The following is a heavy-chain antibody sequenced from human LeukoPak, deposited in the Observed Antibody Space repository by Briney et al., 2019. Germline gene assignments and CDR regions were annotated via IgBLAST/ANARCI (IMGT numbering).Heavy chain of an antibody. CDR3: PRQFRDSSGYYSYYFDY. Sequence: GASLKISCKCSGYSFTTYWIGWVRQLPGRGLEWMGIISPGDSDNRTSTSFQGQVTIPPEKSINTATLPWSSRKATAPASHYLPRQFRDSSGYYSYYFDYWGQGALVTLSS. CDR2: ISPGDSDN. V-gene: IGHV5-51*01. J-gene: IGHJ4*02. CDR1: GYSFTTYW. D-gene: IGHD3-22*01.